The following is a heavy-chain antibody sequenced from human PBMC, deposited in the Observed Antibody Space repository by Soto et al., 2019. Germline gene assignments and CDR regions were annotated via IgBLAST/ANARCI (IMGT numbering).Heavy chain of an antibody. CDR3: ARVSSSLVPVDY. Sequence: GESLKLSCNGSGYSFTSYWISWVRQMPGKGLEWMGRIDPSDSYTNYSPSFQGHVTISADKSISTAYLQWSSLKASDTAMYYCARVSSSLVPVDYWGQGTLVTVPQ. D-gene: IGHD6-13*01. J-gene: IGHJ4*02. V-gene: IGHV5-10-1*01. CDR1: GYSFTSYW. CDR2: IDPSDSYT.